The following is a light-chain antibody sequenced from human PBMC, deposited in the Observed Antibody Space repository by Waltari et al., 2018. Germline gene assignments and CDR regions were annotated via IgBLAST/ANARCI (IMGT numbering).Light chain of an antibody. CDR1: SLAQTY. J-gene: IGLJ3*02. CDR3: QAWDSSNYWV. V-gene: IGLV3-1*01. Sequence: FVLSQPPSVSVSPGQTAKITCFGDSLAQTYASWYQPKPGQSPGVVISRDTKRPSGIPDRFSGSNSGNTATLTISGTQTMDEADYYCQAWDSSNYWVFGGGTKLTVL. CDR2: RDT.